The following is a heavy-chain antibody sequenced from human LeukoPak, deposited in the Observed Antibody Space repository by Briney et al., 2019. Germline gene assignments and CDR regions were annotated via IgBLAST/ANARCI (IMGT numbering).Heavy chain of an antibody. Sequence: ASVKVSCKASGGTFSSYAISWVRQAPGQGLEWMGGIIPIFGTANYAQKFQGRVTITTDESTSTAYMELSSLRSEDTAVYYCARGHSGYDFDYWGREPWSPSPQ. CDR3: ARGHSGYDFDY. J-gene: IGHJ4*02. CDR2: IIPIFGTA. V-gene: IGHV1-69*05. CDR1: GGTFSSYA. D-gene: IGHD5-12*01.